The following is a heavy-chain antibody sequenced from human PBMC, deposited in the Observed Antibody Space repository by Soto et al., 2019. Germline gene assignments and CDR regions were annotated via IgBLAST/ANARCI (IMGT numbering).Heavy chain of an antibody. CDR1: GFTFGNYG. CDR3: AKESYFRASSGYYDSDY. CDR2: ISYDGSNE. V-gene: IGHV3-30*18. D-gene: IGHD3-22*01. J-gene: IGHJ4*01. Sequence: PGGSLRLACEASGFTFGNYGTHWVRQAPGEGLEWVAHISYDGSNEHYTDSVKGRFTISRDNSKNMVFLHMNSLRPEDTAVYHCAKESYFRASSGYYDSDYWRPGTQVTVSS.